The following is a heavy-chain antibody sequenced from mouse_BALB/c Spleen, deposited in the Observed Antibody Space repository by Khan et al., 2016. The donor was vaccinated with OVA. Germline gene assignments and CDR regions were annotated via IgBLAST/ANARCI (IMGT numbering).Heavy chain of an antibody. D-gene: IGHD2-4*01. CDR2: INYSGNT. Sequence: EVKLLESGPGLVKPSQSLSPTWTVTGYSITSEYAWNWIRQFPGNKLEWMGYINYSGNTRFNPSLKSRTSITRDTSKNQFFLQLNAVTTEDTATYYCARKDYYDYDPFPYWGQGTLVTVSA. J-gene: IGHJ3*01. CDR3: ARKDYYDYDPFPY. V-gene: IGHV3-2*02. CDR1: GYSITSEYA.